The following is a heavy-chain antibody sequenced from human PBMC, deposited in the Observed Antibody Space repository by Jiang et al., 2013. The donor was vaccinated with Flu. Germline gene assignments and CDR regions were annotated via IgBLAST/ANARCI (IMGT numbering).Heavy chain of an antibody. CDR2: INHSGST. CDR1: GGSFSGYY. CDR3: AREYSGSYYNHRSNAFDI. J-gene: IGHJ3*02. V-gene: IGHV4-34*01. Sequence: LLKPSETLSLTCAVYGGSFSGYYWSWIRQPPGKGLEWIGEINHSGSTNYNPSLKSRVTISVDTSKNQFSLKLSSVTAADTAVYYCAREYSGSYYNHRSNAFDIWGQGTMVTVSS. D-gene: IGHD1-26*01.